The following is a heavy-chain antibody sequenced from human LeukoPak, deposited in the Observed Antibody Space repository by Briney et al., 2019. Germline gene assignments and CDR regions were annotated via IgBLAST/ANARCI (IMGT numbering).Heavy chain of an antibody. D-gene: IGHD2-2*02. CDR3: ARRVQYCSSTSCYTNWFDP. CDR2: IYYSGST. V-gene: IGHV4-39*01. J-gene: IGHJ5*02. CDR1: GGSISSSSYY. Sequence: SETLSLTCTVSGGSISSSSYYWGWIRQPPGKGLEWIGSIYYSGSTHYNPSLKSRVTISVDTSKNQFSLKLSSVTAADTAVYYCARRVQYCSSTSCYTNWFDPWGQGTLVTVSS.